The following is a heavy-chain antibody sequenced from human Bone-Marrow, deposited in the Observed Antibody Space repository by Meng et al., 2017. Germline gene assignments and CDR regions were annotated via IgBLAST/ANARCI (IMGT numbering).Heavy chain of an antibody. D-gene: IGHD5-24*01. J-gene: IGHJ4*02. CDR2: IYYSGST. V-gene: IGHV4-30-4*01. CDR1: GGSISSGDYY. Sequence: QVQLQESGPGLVKPSQTLSLTCTVCGGSISSGDYYWSWIRQPPGRGLEWIGYIYYSGSTYYNPSLRSRVTISVDTSKNQFSLILTSVTAADTAVYFCARVETATTNPYFDYWGQGTLVTVSS. CDR3: ARVETATTNPYFDY.